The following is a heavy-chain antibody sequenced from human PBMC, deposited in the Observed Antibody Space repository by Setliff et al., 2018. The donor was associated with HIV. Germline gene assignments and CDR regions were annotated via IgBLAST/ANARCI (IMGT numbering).Heavy chain of an antibody. CDR1: SDSISPYY. J-gene: IGHJ4*02. D-gene: IGHD3-22*01. CDR3: ARDPHYFDTSGHYSWFYFDY. Sequence: SETLSLTCTVSSDSISPYYWSWIRQPPGRGLEWIGCISSSGSTTYHPSLRSRVTVSAATSKNQFSLKLTSVTAADTAVYFCARDPHYFDTSGHYSWFYFDYWGQGTLVTVSS. V-gene: IGHV4-59*12. CDR2: ISSSGST.